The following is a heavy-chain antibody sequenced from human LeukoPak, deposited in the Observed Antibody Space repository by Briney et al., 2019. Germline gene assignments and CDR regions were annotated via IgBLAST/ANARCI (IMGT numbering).Heavy chain of an antibody. D-gene: IGHD1-7*01. CDR3: ARRMGGELVAFDI. J-gene: IGHJ3*02. V-gene: IGHV3-30*03. Sequence: PGRSLRLSCAASGFTISSHGMQWVRQAPGKGLEWVAVTSHDGSIQYYADSVKGRFTVSRDNSKNTLFLQMNSLRAEDTAVYYCARRMGGELVAFDIWGQGTMVTVSS. CDR1: GFTISSHG. CDR2: TSHDGSIQ.